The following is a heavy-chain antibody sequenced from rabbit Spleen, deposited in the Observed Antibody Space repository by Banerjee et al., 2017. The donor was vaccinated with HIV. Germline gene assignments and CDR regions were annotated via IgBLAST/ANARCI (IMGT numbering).Heavy chain of an antibody. CDR3: ARDTSSSFSSYGMDL. D-gene: IGHD1-1*01. CDR2: IDTGSSGFT. CDR1: GFSFSTSYY. J-gene: IGHJ6*01. V-gene: IGHV1S45*01. Sequence: QEQLEESGGDLVKPEGSLTLTCTASGFSFSTSYYICWVRQAPGKGLEWIACIDTGSSGFTYFASWAKGRFTISKTSSTTVTLQMTSLTAADTATYFCARDTSSSFSSYGMDLWGQGTLVTVS.